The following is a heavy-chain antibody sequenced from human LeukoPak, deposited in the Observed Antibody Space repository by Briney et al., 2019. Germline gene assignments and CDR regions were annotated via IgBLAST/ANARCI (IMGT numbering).Heavy chain of an antibody. V-gene: IGHV3-30*18. Sequence: PGRSLRLPCAASGFTFGSYGMHWVRQAPGKGLEWVALISYDGTNQYYADSVKGRLTISRDNSKNTLYLQMNSLRPEDTAVYYCAKDRQQPLRYYYYAMDVWGQGTTVTVSS. CDR3: AKDRQQPLRYYYYAMDV. D-gene: IGHD6-25*01. CDR1: GFTFGSYG. J-gene: IGHJ6*02. CDR2: ISYDGTNQ.